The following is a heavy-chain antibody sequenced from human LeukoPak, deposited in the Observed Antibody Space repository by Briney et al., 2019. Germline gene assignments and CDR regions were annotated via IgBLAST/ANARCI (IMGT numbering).Heavy chain of an antibody. Sequence: SETLSLTCTVSGGSISSSSYYWGWIRQPPGKGLEWIGNIYYSGSTYYNPSLESRVTMSLDTSKNQFSLKLSSVTAADTAVYYCARSIGAFDIWGQGTMVTVSS. CDR3: ARSIGAFDI. CDR2: IYYSGST. CDR1: GGSISSSSYY. D-gene: IGHD6-6*01. V-gene: IGHV4-39*07. J-gene: IGHJ3*02.